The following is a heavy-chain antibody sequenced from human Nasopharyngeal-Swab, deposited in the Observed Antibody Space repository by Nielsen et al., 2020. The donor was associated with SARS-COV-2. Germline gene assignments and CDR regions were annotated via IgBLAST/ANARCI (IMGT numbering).Heavy chain of an antibody. Sequence: ASVKVSCKASGYTFTGYYMHWVRQAPGQGLEWMGRINPNSGGTNYAQKFQGRVTMTRDTSISTAHMELSRLRSDDTAVYYCARSPRQGYCSGGSCPPWGWFDPWGQGTLVTVSS. V-gene: IGHV1-2*06. J-gene: IGHJ5*02. CDR2: INPNSGGT. CDR1: GYTFTGYY. D-gene: IGHD2-15*01. CDR3: ARSPRQGYCSGGSCPPWGWFDP.